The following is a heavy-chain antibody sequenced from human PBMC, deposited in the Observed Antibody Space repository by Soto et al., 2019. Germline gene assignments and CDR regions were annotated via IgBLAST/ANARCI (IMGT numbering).Heavy chain of an antibody. D-gene: IGHD6-13*01. CDR1: GDTFSSYA. V-gene: IGHV1-69*13. CDR3: AREMPSTAAAYFYYGLNV. J-gene: IGHJ6*02. Sequence: SVKVSCKASGDTFSSYAISWVRQAPGKGLEWMGKIIPTFGRTNYAQKFQGRLTISADDSTSTAYMELTSLESDDTAVYYCAREMPSTAAAYFYYGLNVWGQGTSVTVSS. CDR2: IIPTFGRT.